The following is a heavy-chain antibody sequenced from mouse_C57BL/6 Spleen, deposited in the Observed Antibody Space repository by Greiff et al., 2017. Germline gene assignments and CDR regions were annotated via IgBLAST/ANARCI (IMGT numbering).Heavy chain of an antibody. CDR1: GFTFSSYA. D-gene: IGHD1-2*01. CDR3: TRSGYGGNYFDY. CDR2: ISSGGDYI. Sequence: DVQLVESGEGLVKPGGSLKLSCAASGFTFSSYAMSWVRQTPEKRLEWVAYISSGGDYIYYADTVKGRFTISRDNARNTLYLQMSSLKSEDTAMYYCTRSGYGGNYFDYWGQGTTLTVSS. J-gene: IGHJ2*01. V-gene: IGHV5-9-1*02.